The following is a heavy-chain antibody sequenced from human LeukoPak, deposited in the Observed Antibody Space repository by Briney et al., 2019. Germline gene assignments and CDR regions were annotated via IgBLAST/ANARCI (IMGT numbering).Heavy chain of an antibody. J-gene: IGHJ3*02. CDR3: ARDRTSVVSDI. CDR2: INPNSGGT. Sequence: ASVKVSCKASGYTFTGYYMHWVRQAPGQGLEWMGWINPNSGGTNYAQKFQGRVTMTRDTSISTVYMELSSLRYDDTAIYYCARDRTSVVSDIWGQGTMVTVSS. CDR1: GYTFTGYY. D-gene: IGHD4-23*01. V-gene: IGHV1-2*02.